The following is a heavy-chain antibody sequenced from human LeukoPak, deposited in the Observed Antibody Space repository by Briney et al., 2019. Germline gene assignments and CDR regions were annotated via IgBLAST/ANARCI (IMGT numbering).Heavy chain of an antibody. Sequence: ETSETLSLTCAVYGGSFSGYYWSWIRQPPGKGLEWIGEINHSGSTNYNPSLKSRVTISVDTSKNQFSLKLSSVTAADTAVYYCARVGGSSPGPSYWGQGTLVTVSS. V-gene: IGHV4-34*01. CDR2: INHSGST. J-gene: IGHJ4*02. CDR3: ARVGGSSPGPSY. CDR1: GGSFSGYY. D-gene: IGHD3-16*01.